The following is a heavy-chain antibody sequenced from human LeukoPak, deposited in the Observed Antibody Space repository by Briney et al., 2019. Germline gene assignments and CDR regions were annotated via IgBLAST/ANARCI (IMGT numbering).Heavy chain of an antibody. Sequence: PSENLSRNGAGSGDSFSSHYWTWIRQPPGRGLEWIGYISYIGTTNYKPSLSSRVTISIATSRNQFSLMLSSVTTADTDVYYCARDLVTVTKGFEIWGLRTMVSVSS. CDR1: GDSFSSHY. J-gene: IGHJ3*02. CDR3: ARDLVTVTKGFEI. V-gene: IGHV4-59*11. D-gene: IGHD4-17*01. CDR2: ISYIGTT.